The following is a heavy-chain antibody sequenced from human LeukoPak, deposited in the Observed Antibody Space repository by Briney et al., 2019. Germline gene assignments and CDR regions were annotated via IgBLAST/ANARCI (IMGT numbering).Heavy chain of an antibody. Sequence: GGSLRLSCAASGFTFSSYAMSWVRQAPGKGLEWVSAISGSGGSTYYADSVKGRFTISRDNSKNTLYLQMNSLRAEDTAVYHCAKAKIYRYCSSTSCYGGVDYWGQGTLVTVSS. J-gene: IGHJ4*02. D-gene: IGHD2-2*01. V-gene: IGHV3-23*01. CDR1: GFTFSSYA. CDR3: AKAKIYRYCSSTSCYGGVDY. CDR2: ISGSGGST.